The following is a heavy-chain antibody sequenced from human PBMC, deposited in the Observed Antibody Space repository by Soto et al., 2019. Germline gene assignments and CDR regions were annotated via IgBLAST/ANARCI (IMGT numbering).Heavy chain of an antibody. CDR3: VRSFSTTAIPNWFDP. J-gene: IGHJ5*02. V-gene: IGHV4-39*01. D-gene: IGHD3-3*02. CDR2: VYYSGNT. Sequence: QLQLQESGPGLVKPSETLSLTCTVSGGSISSTNYYWGWLRQPPGKGLEWIATVYYSGNTYYNPSLKSRVTILVDTSNNHFSLNLSPVTAADTAVYYCVRSFSTTAIPNWFDPWGQGTLVTVSS. CDR1: GGSISSTNYY.